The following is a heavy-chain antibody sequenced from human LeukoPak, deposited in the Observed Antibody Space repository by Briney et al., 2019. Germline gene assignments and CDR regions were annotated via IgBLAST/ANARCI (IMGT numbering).Heavy chain of an antibody. J-gene: IGHJ4*02. D-gene: IGHD3-9*01. V-gene: IGHV3-30*18. CDR2: ISYDGSNK. CDR1: GFTFSSYG. CDR3: AKDPVLRYFDWLSSAYYFDY. Sequence: GGSLRLSCAASGFTFSSYGMHWVRQAPGKGLEWVAVISYDGSNKYYADSVKGRFTISRDNSKNTLYLQMNSLRAEDTAVYYCAKDPVLRYFDWLSSAYYFDYWGQGTLVTVPS.